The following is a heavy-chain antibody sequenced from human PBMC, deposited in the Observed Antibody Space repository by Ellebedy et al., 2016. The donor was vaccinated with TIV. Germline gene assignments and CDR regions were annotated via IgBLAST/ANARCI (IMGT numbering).Heavy chain of an antibody. CDR2: INQDGSEK. CDR3: ARNQTSRNYWYVDYGLDV. J-gene: IGHJ6*02. Sequence: GESLKISCAAPGFTFSSYWMSWVRQAPGKGLEWVANINQDGSEKYYVDSVKGRFTISRDNAKNSLYLQMKSLRAEDTAVYYCARNQTSRNYWYVDYGLDVWGQGTTVTVSS. V-gene: IGHV3-7*03. D-gene: IGHD3-10*01. CDR1: GFTFSSYW.